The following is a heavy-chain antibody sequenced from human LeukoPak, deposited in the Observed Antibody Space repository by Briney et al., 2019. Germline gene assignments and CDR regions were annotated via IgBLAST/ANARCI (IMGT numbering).Heavy chain of an antibody. V-gene: IGHV3-74*01. D-gene: IGHD1-7*01. Sequence: GSLRLSCAASGFTFSRYWMHWVRQAPGKRLVWVSHINSDGSGTTYVDSVKGRFTISRDNAKNTLYLQMNSLRAEDTAVYYCTRDLNYVNWFDPWGQGTLVTVSS. CDR3: TRDLNYVNWFDP. CDR1: GFTFSRYW. CDR2: INSDGSGT. J-gene: IGHJ5*02.